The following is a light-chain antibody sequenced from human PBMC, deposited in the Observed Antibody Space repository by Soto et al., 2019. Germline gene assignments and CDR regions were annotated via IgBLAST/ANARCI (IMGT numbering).Light chain of an antibody. CDR2: ENY. Sequence: QSVLTQPPSMSAAPGQKVTISCSGSISNIGNNYVSWYQHLPGAAPKLLIYENYKRPSGVPDRISGSKSGTSATLGITGLQTGDEADYYCATWDSTLNAGLFGTGTKVTVL. CDR1: ISNIGNNY. J-gene: IGLJ1*01. CDR3: ATWDSTLNAGL. V-gene: IGLV1-51*01.